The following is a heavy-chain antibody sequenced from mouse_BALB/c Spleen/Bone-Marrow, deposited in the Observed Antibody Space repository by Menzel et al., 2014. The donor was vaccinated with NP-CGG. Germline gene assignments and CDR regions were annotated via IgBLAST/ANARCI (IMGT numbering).Heavy chain of an antibody. CDR2: INPDSSTI. CDR1: GFDFSRYW. J-gene: IGHJ3*01. Sequence: EVKLQESGGGLVQPGGSLKLSCAASGFDFSRYWMTWVRQAPGKGLEWIGEINPDSSTINYTPSLKDIFIISRDNAKNTLYLQMRKVRSEDTALYYCAKNYYYGYVAYWGQGTLVTVSA. D-gene: IGHD1-2*01. V-gene: IGHV4-1*02. CDR3: AKNYYYGYVAY.